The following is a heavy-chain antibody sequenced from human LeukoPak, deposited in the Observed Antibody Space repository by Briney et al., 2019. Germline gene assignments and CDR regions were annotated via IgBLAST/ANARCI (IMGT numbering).Heavy chain of an antibody. CDR1: GYSFTSYW. Sequence: GESLKISCKGAGYSFTSYWIGWVRQMPGKGLEWMGIIYPGDSDTRYSPSFQGQVTISADKSISTAYLQWSSLKASDTAMYYCARHVPRYSSSLPSDYWGQGTLVTVSS. CDR2: IYPGDSDT. D-gene: IGHD6-13*01. V-gene: IGHV5-51*01. CDR3: ARHVPRYSSSLPSDY. J-gene: IGHJ4*02.